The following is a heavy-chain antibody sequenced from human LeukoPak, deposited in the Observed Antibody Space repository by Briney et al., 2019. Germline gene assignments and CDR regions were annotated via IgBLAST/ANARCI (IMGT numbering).Heavy chain of an antibody. CDR2: IYHTGGT. J-gene: IGHJ2*01. CDR1: GGSISSGAYP. V-gene: IGHV4-30-2*01. Sequence: SQTLSLTCAVSGGSISSGAYPWSWIRQPPGKGLEWIGYIYHTGGTYYSPSLKSRVTISVDTSKNQLSLKLNSVTAADTAVYYCARGVVIPAGLGRHWYFDIWGRGNLVTVSS. CDR3: ARGVVIPAGLGRHWYFDI. D-gene: IGHD2-2*01.